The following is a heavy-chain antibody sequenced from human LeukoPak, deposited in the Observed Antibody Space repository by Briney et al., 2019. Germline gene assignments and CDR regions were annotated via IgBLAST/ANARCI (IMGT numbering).Heavy chain of an antibody. Sequence: GASVKVSCKASGGTFSSYAISWVRQAPGQGLEWMGIINPSGGSTSYAQKFQGRVTMTRDTSTSTVYMELSSLRSEDTAVYYCARDSGVRGVSSGGQTDYWGQGTLVTVSS. CDR2: INPSGGST. CDR1: GGTFSSYA. CDR3: ARDSGVRGVSSGGQTDY. V-gene: IGHV1-46*01. J-gene: IGHJ4*02. D-gene: IGHD3-10*01.